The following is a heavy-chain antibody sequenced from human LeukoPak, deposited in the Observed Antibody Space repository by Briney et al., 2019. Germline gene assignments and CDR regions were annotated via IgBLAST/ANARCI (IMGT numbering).Heavy chain of an antibody. CDR2: IYYSGST. J-gene: IGHJ6*03. D-gene: IGHD3-3*01. Sequence: SETLSLTCTVSGGSISSHYWSWIRRPPGKGLEWIGYIYYSGSTNYNPSLKSRVTISVDTSKNQFSLKLSSVTAADTAVYYCARVIRFLEWLLYPPYYYYYMDVWGKGTTVTVSS. V-gene: IGHV4-59*11. CDR3: ARVIRFLEWLLYPPYYYYYMDV. CDR1: GGSISSHY.